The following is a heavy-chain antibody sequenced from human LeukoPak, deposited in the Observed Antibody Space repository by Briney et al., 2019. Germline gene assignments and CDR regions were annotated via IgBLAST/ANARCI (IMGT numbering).Heavy chain of an antibody. CDR2: VDPEDGET. J-gene: IGHJ3*02. Sequence: ASVKISCKVSGYTFTDYYMHWVQQAPGKGFEWMGLVDPEDGETIYAEKFQGRVTITADTSTDTAYMELSSLRSEDTAVYYCATYDRDAFDIWGQGTMVTVSS. CDR3: ATYDRDAFDI. D-gene: IGHD3-16*01. CDR1: GYTFTDYY. V-gene: IGHV1-69-2*01.